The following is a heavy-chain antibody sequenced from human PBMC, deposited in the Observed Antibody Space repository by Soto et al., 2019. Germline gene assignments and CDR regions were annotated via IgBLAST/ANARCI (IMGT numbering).Heavy chain of an antibody. CDR3: ARVVITFGGVIESDAFDI. J-gene: IGHJ3*02. CDR1: GFSLTTTRVG. D-gene: IGHD3-16*02. Sequence: QITLKESGPMLVKPTQTLTLTCAFSGFSLTTTRVGVGWIRQPPGKALEWLAVIYWDNDDRYSPSLKSRLTITTGXXKXQXXLTMTNMDPVDTGTYYCARVVITFGGVIESDAFDIWGQGTMVSVSS. V-gene: IGHV2-5*02. CDR2: IYWDNDD.